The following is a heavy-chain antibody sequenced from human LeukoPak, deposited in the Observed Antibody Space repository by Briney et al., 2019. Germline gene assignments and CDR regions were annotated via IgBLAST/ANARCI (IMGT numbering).Heavy chain of an antibody. CDR2: ISYDGSNK. D-gene: IGHD2-8*01. CDR1: GFTFSSYG. Sequence: GGSLRLSCAASGFTFSSYGMHWVRQAPGKGLEWVAVISYDGSNKYYADSVKGRFTISRDNSKNTLYLQMNSLRAEDTAVYYCAKGKNGGVEWGESYYYCGMDVWGQGTTVTVSS. CDR3: AKGKNGGVEWGESYYYCGMDV. V-gene: IGHV3-30*18. J-gene: IGHJ6*02.